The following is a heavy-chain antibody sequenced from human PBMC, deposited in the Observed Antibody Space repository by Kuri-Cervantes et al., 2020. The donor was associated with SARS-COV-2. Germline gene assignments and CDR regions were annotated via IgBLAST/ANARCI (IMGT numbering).Heavy chain of an antibody. J-gene: IGHJ5*02. V-gene: IGHV1-69*13. Sequence: SVKVSCKASGGTFSSYAISWVRQAPGQGLEWMGGIIPIFGTANYAQKFQGRVTITADESTSTAYMELSSLRSEDTAVYYCARDRYEQLVLFNWFDPWGQGNPVTVSS. CDR3: ARDRYEQLVLFNWFDP. CDR2: IIPIFGTA. D-gene: IGHD6-13*01. CDR1: GGTFSSYA.